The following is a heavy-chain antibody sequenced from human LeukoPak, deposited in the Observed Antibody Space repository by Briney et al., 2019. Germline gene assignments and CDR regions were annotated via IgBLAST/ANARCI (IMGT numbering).Heavy chain of an antibody. V-gene: IGHV3-53*01. CDR3: ARSRVRGVIRGDYFDY. CDR2: IYSGGST. D-gene: IGHD3-10*01. J-gene: IGHJ4*02. CDR1: GFTVSSNY. Sequence: GGSLRLSCAASGFTVSSNYMSWVRQAPGKGLEWVSVIYSGGSTYYADSVKGRFTISRDNSKNTLYLQMNSLRAEDTAVYYCARSRVRGVIRGDYFDYWGQGTLVIVSS.